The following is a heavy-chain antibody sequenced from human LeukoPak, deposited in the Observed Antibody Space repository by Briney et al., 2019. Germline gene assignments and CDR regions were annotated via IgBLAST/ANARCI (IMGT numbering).Heavy chain of an antibody. CDR2: IKEDGSEK. J-gene: IGHJ3*02. CDR3: ARGGGSYEYDAFDI. Sequence: GGSLRLSCAASGFIFSNYWMTWVRQAPGKGLEWVANIKEDGSEKYYVDSVKGRFTISRDNAKNSLYLQMNSLRAEDTALYYCARGGGSYEYDAFDIWGQGTMVTVSS. V-gene: IGHV3-7*03. CDR1: GFIFSNYW. D-gene: IGHD1-26*01.